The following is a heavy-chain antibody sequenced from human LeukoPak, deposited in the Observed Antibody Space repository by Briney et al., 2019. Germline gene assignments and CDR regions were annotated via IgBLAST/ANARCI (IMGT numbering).Heavy chain of an antibody. CDR3: ARSGRWLPKTADDAFDI. Sequence: PSETLSLTCTVSGGSISSSSYYWGWIRQPPGKGLEWIGSIYYSGSTYYNPSLKSRVTISVDTSKNRFSLKLSSVTAADTAVYYCARSGRWLPKTADDAFDIWGQGTLVTVSS. CDR2: IYYSGST. V-gene: IGHV4-39*01. D-gene: IGHD5-24*01. J-gene: IGHJ3*02. CDR1: GGSISSSSYY.